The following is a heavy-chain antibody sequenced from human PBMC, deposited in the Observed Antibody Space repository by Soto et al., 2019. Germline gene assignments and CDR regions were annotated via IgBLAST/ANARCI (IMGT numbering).Heavy chain of an antibody. CDR1: GFTFSNNA. J-gene: IGHJ4*02. V-gene: IGHV3-23*01. D-gene: IGHD2-2*01. CDR2: ISGSGGTT. Sequence: GGSLRLSCAASGFTFSNNAISWVRQAPGKGLEWVSGISGSGGTTRYADSVKGRFTISRDNSKNTLFLQMNSLRAADTAVYYCAKYCSSTSCQIDFWGQGTLVTVSS. CDR3: AKYCSSTSCQIDF.